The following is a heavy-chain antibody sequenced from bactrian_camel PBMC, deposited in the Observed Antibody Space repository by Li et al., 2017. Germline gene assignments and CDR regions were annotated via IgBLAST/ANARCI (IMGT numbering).Heavy chain of an antibody. J-gene: IGHJ4*01. CDR1: DSTFNSNC. CDR2: VDREGPV. V-gene: IGHV3S53*01. CDR3: AADRFCAYGLASRVADSRY. D-gene: IGHD6*01. Sequence: QVQLVESGGGSVQAGGSLKLACTASDSTFNSNCMAWFRQVAGKEREGVAYVDREGPVYYADSVKGRSTISRDNAKNTLYLQMNNLKPEDTAMYYCAADRFCAYGLASRVADSRYWGQGTQVT.